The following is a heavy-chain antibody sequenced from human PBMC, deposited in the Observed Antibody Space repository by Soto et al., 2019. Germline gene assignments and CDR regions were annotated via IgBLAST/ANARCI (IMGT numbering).Heavy chain of an antibody. D-gene: IGHD1-1*01. Sequence: EVQLLESGGGLVQPGESLRLSCAASGFTFGSYFMNWVRQAPGKGPEWVSDINKDGGRTHYADSVRGRFTISRDNSRNTLYLQMSRLRAEDTALYYCAKDLHWYGMDVWGQGTTVTVSS. V-gene: IGHV3-23*01. CDR3: AKDLHWYGMDV. CDR2: INKDGGRT. CDR1: GFTFGSYF. J-gene: IGHJ6*01.